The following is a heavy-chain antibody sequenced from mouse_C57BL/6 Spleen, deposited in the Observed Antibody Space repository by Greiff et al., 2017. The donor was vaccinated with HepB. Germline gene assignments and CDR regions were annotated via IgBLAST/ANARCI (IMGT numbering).Heavy chain of an antibody. CDR1: GYTFTSYW. Sequence: VQLQQSGAELVRPGTSVKLSCKASGYTFTSYWMHWVKQRPGQGLEWIGVIDPSDSYTNYNQKFKGKATLTVDTSSSTAYMQLSSLTSEDSAVYYCASITTVTMDYWGQGTSVTVSS. J-gene: IGHJ4*01. V-gene: IGHV1-59*01. CDR2: IDPSDSYT. CDR3: ASITTVTMDY. D-gene: IGHD1-1*01.